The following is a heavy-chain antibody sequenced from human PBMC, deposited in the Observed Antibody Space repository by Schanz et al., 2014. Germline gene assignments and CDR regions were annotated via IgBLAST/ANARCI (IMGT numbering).Heavy chain of an antibody. CDR1: GFTFSTYW. CDR3: AMGGYQLHH. Sequence: VQLVESGGGLVQPGESLRLSCAASGFTFSTYWMHWVRQAPGKGLVWVSHINSDGTTTTYADSVKGRFTISRDNAENTLYLQMNSLRVEDTAVYYCAMGGYQLHHWGQGTLVTVSS. V-gene: IGHV3-74*02. CDR2: INSDGTTT. D-gene: IGHD1-7*01. J-gene: IGHJ4*02.